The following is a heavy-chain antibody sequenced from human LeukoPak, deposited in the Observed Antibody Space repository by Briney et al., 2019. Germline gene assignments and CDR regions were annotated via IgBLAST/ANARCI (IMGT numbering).Heavy chain of an antibody. Sequence: RGESLKISCKGSEYKFAKYWIGWVRQMPGKGLEWMGVIYPDDSDTRYSPSFQGQVTISADKSISTAYLQWSSLKASDTAMYYCARSYSASWSGFDPWGQGTLVTVSS. V-gene: IGHV5-51*01. CDR2: IYPDDSDT. J-gene: IGHJ5*02. CDR3: ARSYSASWSGFDP. CDR1: EYKFAKYW. D-gene: IGHD2-2*01.